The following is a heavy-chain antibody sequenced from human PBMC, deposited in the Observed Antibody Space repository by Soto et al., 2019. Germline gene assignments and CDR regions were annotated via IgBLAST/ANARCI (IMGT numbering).Heavy chain of an antibody. CDR3: ARSPRLYETIGYYPYYSDY. V-gene: IGHV4-59*01. J-gene: IGHJ4*02. D-gene: IGHD3-22*01. CDR1: GDSISSYY. Sequence: QVQLQESGPRLVKPSETLSLTCTVSGDSISSYYWSWFRQPPGKGLEWIGYIPYTGRNNYNPSLKSRVTISVDTSKNQFALELRSVTAADTAVYFCARSPRLYETIGYYPYYSDYWGQGTLVTVSS. CDR2: IPYTGRN.